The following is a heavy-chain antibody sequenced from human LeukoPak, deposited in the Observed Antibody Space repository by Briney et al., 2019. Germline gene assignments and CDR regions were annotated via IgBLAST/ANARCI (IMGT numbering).Heavy chain of an antibody. CDR3: AKEGRSLQTY. Sequence: GGSLRLSCAASGFTFIRYSMNWVRQAPGKGLEWVSSISSGRGYMYYADSAKGRFTISRDSAKNSLYLQMNSLRVEDTAVYYCAKEGRSLQTYWGQGTLVTVSS. V-gene: IGHV3-21*04. D-gene: IGHD5-24*01. J-gene: IGHJ4*02. CDR2: ISSGRGYM. CDR1: GFTFIRYS.